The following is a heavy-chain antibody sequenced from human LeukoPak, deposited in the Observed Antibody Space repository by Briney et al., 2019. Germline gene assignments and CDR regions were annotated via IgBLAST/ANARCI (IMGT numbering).Heavy chain of an antibody. CDR1: GLTFSSYA. Sequence: VGSLRLSCAASGLTFSSYAISAVRQAPGERLGRGSAISGSGGSTYYADSVKGRFTISRDNSKNTLYLQMNSLRAEDTAVYYCAKGLRIQLWLDYWGQGTLVTVSS. V-gene: IGHV3-23*01. CDR2: ISGSGGST. CDR3: AKGLRIQLWLDY. D-gene: IGHD5-18*01. J-gene: IGHJ4*02.